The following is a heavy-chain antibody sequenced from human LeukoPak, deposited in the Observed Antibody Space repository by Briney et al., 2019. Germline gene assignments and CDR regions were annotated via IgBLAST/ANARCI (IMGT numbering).Heavy chain of an antibody. V-gene: IGHV3-21*01. CDR1: GFSFSDYS. CDR3: ARRHCSSTTCFAFDY. D-gene: IGHD2/OR15-2a*01. Sequence: GGSLRLSCAVSGFSFSDYSMTWVRQAPGEGLGWVSSVSSNSGDIYYADSVKGRFTLSGDNAKNSLYLQMNSLRAEDTAVYYCARRHCSSTTCFAFDYWGQGTLVTVSS. J-gene: IGHJ4*02. CDR2: VSSNSGDI.